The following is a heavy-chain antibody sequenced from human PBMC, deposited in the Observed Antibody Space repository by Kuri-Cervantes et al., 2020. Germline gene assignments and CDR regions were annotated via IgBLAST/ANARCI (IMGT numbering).Heavy chain of an antibody. V-gene: IGHV1-2*02. D-gene: IGHD3-3*01. CDR1: GYTFTGYY. CDR3: ARNSQERPLRFLEWSSSYYYYYYMDV. Sequence: ASVKVSCKASGYTFTGYYMHWVRQAPGQGLEWMGWINPNSGGTNYAQKFQGRVTMNTDTSTSTAYMELRSLRSDDTAVYYFARNSQERPLRFLEWSSSYYYYYYMDVWGNGTTVTVSS. J-gene: IGHJ6*03. CDR2: INPNSGGT.